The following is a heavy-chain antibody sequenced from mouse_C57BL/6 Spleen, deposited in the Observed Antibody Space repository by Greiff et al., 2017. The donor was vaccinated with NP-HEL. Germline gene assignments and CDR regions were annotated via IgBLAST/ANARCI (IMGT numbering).Heavy chain of an antibody. D-gene: IGHD1-1*01. CDR3: ARSRSGWYFDV. Sequence: QVHVKQPGAELVRPGSSVKLSCKASGYTFTSYWMDWVKQRPGQGLEWIGNIYPSDSETHYNQKFKDKATLTVDKSSSTAYMQLSSLTSEDSAVYYCARSRSGWYFDVWGTGTTVTVSS. CDR2: IYPSDSET. V-gene: IGHV1-61*01. J-gene: IGHJ1*03. CDR1: GYTFTSYW.